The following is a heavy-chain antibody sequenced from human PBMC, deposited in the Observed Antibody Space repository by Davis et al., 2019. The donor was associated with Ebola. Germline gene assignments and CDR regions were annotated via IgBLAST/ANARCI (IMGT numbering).Heavy chain of an antibody. CDR2: INPNSGGT. J-gene: IGHJ5*02. Sequence: ASVKVSCKASGYTFTGYYIHWVRQAPGQGLEWMGWINPNSGGTNYAQTFQGRVTMTRDTSISTAYMELSRLRSDDTAVYYCAIPGPYYYGSGSYMENWFDPWGQGTLVTVSS. D-gene: IGHD3-10*01. V-gene: IGHV1-2*02. CDR1: GYTFTGYY. CDR3: AIPGPYYYGSGSYMENWFDP.